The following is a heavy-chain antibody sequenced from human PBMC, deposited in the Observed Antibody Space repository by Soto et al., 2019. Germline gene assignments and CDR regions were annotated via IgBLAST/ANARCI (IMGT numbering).Heavy chain of an antibody. CDR3: ARDGQGYCSSTSCYALDY. V-gene: IGHV1-18*01. J-gene: IGHJ4*02. CDR2: ISAYNGNT. Sequence: ASVKVSCKASGYTFTSYGISWVRQAPGQGLEWMGWISAYNGNTNYAQKPQGRVTMTTDTSTSTAYMELRSLRSDDTAVYYCARDGQGYCSSTSCYALDYWGQGTLVTVSS. D-gene: IGHD2-2*01. CDR1: GYTFTSYG.